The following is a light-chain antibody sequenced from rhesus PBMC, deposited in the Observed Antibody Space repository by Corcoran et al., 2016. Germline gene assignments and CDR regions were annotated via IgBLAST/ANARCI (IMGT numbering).Light chain of an antibody. CDR3: QQRDHSPYS. V-gene: IGKV1-69*01. J-gene: IGKJ2*01. CDR1: QGISNW. Sequence: DIQMTQSPSSLSASVGDRVTITCRASQGISNWLAWYQQKPGKAPKFLIYRASNLETGVPSRFRGSGSGRDFTLPNSSLQPENIATYYCQQRDHSPYSFGQGAKVEIK. CDR2: RAS.